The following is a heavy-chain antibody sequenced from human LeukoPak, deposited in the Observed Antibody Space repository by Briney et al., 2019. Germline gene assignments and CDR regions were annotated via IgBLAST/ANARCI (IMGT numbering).Heavy chain of an antibody. D-gene: IGHD3-22*01. J-gene: IGHJ4*02. CDR2: INHSGST. V-gene: IGHV4-34*01. CDR3: ASYDSSGYYGLFDY. Sequence: PSETLSLTCVVYGGSLSGDYWSWIRQPPGKGLEWIGEINHSGSTNYNPSLKSRVTMSVDTSKNQFSLKLSSVTAADTAVYYCASYDSSGYYGLFDYWGQGTLVTVSS. CDR1: GGSLSGDY.